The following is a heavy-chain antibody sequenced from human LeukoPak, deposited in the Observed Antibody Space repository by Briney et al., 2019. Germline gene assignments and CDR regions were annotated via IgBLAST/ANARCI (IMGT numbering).Heavy chain of an antibody. CDR2: IYHSGST. V-gene: IGHV4-30-2*01. Sequence: QTLSLTCTVSGGSISSGGYYWSWIRQPPGKGLEWIGYIYHSGSTYYNPSLKSRVTISVDRSKNQFSLKLSSVTAADTAVYYCARVPYCSSTSCYWRGTNYWGQGTLVTVSS. CDR3: ARVPYCSSTSCYWRGTNY. J-gene: IGHJ4*02. CDR1: GGSISSGGYY. D-gene: IGHD2-2*01.